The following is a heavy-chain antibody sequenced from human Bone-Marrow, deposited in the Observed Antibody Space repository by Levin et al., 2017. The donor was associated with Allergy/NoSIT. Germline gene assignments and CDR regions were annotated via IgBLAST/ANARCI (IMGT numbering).Heavy chain of an antibody. D-gene: IGHD6-19*01. CDR1: GFTFSSYN. J-gene: IGHJ4*02. Sequence: TGGSLRLSCAASGFTFSSYNMNWVRQAPGKGLEWVSSISSSSSYIYYADSVKGRFTISRDNAKNSLYLQMNSLRAEDTAVYYCARGERIAVALQWGQGTLVTVSS. V-gene: IGHV3-21*01. CDR3: ARGERIAVALQ. CDR2: ISSSSSYI.